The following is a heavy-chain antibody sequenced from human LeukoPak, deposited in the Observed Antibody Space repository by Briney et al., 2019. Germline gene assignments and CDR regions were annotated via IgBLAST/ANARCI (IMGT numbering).Heavy chain of an antibody. V-gene: IGHV4-59*01. CDR2: IYYRGST. J-gene: IGHJ4*02. D-gene: IGHD6-25*01. Sequence: PSETLSLTCTVSGGSISSYYWSWIRQPPGHGLEWIGYIYYRGSTKYQPSPKSRVTISVDASKNQLALKLSSVTAADTAVYYCARGGTYYYDYWRQGTLVTVSS. CDR3: ARGGTYYYDY. CDR1: GGSISSYY.